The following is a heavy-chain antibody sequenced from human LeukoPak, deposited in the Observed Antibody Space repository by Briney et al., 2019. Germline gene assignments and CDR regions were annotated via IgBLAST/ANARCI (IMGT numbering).Heavy chain of an antibody. V-gene: IGHV4-4*02. Sequence: GTLSLACGVSGGSITTTNWWTWVRQPPGKGLEWIGEVHLDGRTNYNPSLESRLTISVDLSENHISLRLTSVTAADTAVYYCAREGGFYRPLDYSGQGTLVTVSS. CDR2: VHLDGRT. J-gene: IGHJ4*02. D-gene: IGHD3-3*01. CDR1: GGSITTTNW. CDR3: AREGGFYRPLDY.